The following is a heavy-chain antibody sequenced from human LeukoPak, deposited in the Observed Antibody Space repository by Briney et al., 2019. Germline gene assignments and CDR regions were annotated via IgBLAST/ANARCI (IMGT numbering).Heavy chain of an antibody. J-gene: IGHJ5*02. CDR1: GGSFSGYY. Sequence: SETLSLTCAVYGGSFSGYYWSWIRQPPGKGLEWIGKINHSGSTNYNPSLKSRVTISVDTSKNQFSLKLSSVTAADTAVYYCARETTRSHWFDPWGQGTLVTVSS. D-gene: IGHD1-7*01. V-gene: IGHV4-34*01. CDR2: INHSGST. CDR3: ARETTRSHWFDP.